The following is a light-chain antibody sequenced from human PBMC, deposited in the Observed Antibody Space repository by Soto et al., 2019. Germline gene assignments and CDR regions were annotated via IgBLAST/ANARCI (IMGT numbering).Light chain of an antibody. CDR2: EGT. V-gene: IGLV2-23*01. Sequence: SALTQPASVSGSPGQSIAISCAGTRTDVGSYNLVSWYQQHPGKAPKLIIYEGTKRPSGVSNRFSGSKSGSTASLKISGLQADDEAHYYCCSYAGGREVFGTGTKVTVL. CDR1: RTDVGSYNL. J-gene: IGLJ1*01. CDR3: CSYAGGREV.